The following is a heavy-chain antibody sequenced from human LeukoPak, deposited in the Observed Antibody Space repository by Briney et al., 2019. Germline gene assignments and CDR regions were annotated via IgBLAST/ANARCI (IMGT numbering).Heavy chain of an antibody. CDR1: GFTFSSFG. Sequence: GGSLRLSCAASGFTFSSFGMHWVRQAPGKGLEWVAVISYDGSNKYYEDSVKGRFTISRDTSKNTLYLQMNSLIAEDTAVYLCAKDGMRQWLEKFSFDYWGQGTLVTVSS. CDR2: ISYDGSNK. V-gene: IGHV3-30*18. D-gene: IGHD6-19*01. CDR3: AKDGMRQWLEKFSFDY. J-gene: IGHJ4*02.